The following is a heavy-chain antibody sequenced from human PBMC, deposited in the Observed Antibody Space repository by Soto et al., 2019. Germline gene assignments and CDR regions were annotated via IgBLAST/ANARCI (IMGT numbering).Heavy chain of an antibody. Sequence: QVQLVQSGAEVKKPGSSVKVSCKASGGTFSSYIISWVRQAPGQGLEWMGRVIPILGIANYAQKFQGRVTITADKSTXXXXXXXXXXXXXXXXXXYXAXXXXXXXVGAAYFDYWGQGTLVTVSS. D-gene: IGHD1-26*01. CDR2: VIPILGIA. CDR3: AXXXXXXXVGAAYFDY. J-gene: IGHJ4*02. CDR1: GGTFSSYI. V-gene: IGHV1-69*02.